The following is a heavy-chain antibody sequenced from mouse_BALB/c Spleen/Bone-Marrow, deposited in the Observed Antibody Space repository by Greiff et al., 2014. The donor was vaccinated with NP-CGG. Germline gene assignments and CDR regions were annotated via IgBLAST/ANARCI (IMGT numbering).Heavy chain of an antibody. Sequence: EVQLQQSGPELVKPGASVRMSCKASGYTFTRYVMYWVKQKPGQGLEWIGYINPYNDGTKYNEKFKGKATLTSDKSSSTAYMELSSLTSEDSAVYYCARSLLRADYWGQGTSVTVSS. CDR3: ARSLLRADY. CDR1: GYTFTRYV. V-gene: IGHV1-14*01. CDR2: INPYNDGT. J-gene: IGHJ4*01. D-gene: IGHD1-1*01.